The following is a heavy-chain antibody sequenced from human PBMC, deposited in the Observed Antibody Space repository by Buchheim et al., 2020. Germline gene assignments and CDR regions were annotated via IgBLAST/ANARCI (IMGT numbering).Heavy chain of an antibody. D-gene: IGHD2-15*01. CDR1: GGSFSGYY. CDR2: INHSGST. CDR3: ARWGCSGGSCYPKKLFGY. Sequence: QVQLQQWGAGLLKPSETLSLTCAVYGGSFSGYYWSWIRQPPGKGLEWIGEINHSGSTNYNPSLKSRVTISVDTSKNQFSLKLSSVTAADTAVYYCARWGCSGGSCYPKKLFGYWGQGTL. V-gene: IGHV4-34*01. J-gene: IGHJ4*02.